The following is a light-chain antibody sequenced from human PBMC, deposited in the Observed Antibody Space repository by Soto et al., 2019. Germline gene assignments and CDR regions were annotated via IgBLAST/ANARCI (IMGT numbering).Light chain of an antibody. Sequence: DIQMTQSPSTLSGSVGDRVTITCRARQSISSWLAWYEQKPGKAPKLLIYKASSLESGVPSRFSGSGSGTEFTLTISSLQPDDFATYYCQQYNSWITFGQGTLLEI. V-gene: IGKV1-5*03. CDR1: QSISSW. J-gene: IGKJ5*01. CDR3: QQYNSWIT. CDR2: KAS.